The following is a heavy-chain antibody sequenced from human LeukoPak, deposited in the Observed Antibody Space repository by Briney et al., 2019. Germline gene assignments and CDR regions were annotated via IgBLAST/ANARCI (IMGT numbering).Heavy chain of an antibody. Sequence: SVKVSCKASGGTFSSYAISWVRQAPGQGLEWMGGIIPIFGTANYAQKFQGRVTITADESTSTAYMELSSLRSEDTAVYYCARDLVRCSSTSCHSLNWFDPWGQGTLVTVSS. D-gene: IGHD2-2*01. CDR1: GGTFSSYA. CDR2: IIPIFGTA. CDR3: ARDLVRCSSTSCHSLNWFDP. V-gene: IGHV1-69*13. J-gene: IGHJ5*02.